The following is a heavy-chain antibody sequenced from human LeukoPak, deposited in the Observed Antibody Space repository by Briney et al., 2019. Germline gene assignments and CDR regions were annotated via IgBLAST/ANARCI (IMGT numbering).Heavy chain of an antibody. V-gene: IGHV4-38-2*02. J-gene: IGHJ4*02. D-gene: IGHD3-16*01. CDR1: GYSISSGYY. CDR2: INHSGST. CDR3: ARRRGGSHFDY. Sequence: SETLSLTCTVSGYSISSGYYWSWIRQPPGKGLEWIGEINHSGSTNYNPSLKSRVTISVDTSKNQFFLKLSSVTAADTAVYYCARRRGGSHFDYWGQGTLVTVSS.